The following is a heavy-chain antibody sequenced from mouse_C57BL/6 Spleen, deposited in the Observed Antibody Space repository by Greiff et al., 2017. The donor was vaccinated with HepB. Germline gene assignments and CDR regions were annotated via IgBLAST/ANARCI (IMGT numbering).Heavy chain of an antibody. CDR3: ARGDDYAMDY. CDR1: GYTFTSYW. V-gene: IGHV1-52*01. J-gene: IGHJ4*01. CDR2: IDPSDSET. Sequence: VQLQQPGAELVRPGSSVKLSCKASGYTFTSYWMHWVKQRPIQGLEWIGNIDPSDSETHYNQKFKDKATLTVDKSSSTAYMQISSLTSEDSAVYYCARGDDYAMDYWGQGTSVTVSS. D-gene: IGHD3-3*01.